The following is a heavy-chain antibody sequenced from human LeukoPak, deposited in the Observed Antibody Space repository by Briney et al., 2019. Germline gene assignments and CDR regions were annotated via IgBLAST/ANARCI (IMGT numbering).Heavy chain of an antibody. CDR1: GYSFTKYY. D-gene: IGHD1-26*01. CDR2: IRPGDGDT. Sequence: ASVKVSCKASGYSFTKYYIHWVRQAPGQGLEWMGIIRPGDGDTTNAQKFQGRVTMTRDTSTSTVYMQLSSLSSEDTAVYYCAREVGDTDHWGQGTLVTVSS. J-gene: IGHJ4*02. CDR3: AREVGDTDH. V-gene: IGHV1-46*01.